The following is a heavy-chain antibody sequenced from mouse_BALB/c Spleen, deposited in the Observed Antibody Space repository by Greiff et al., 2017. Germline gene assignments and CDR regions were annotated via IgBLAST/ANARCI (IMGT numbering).Heavy chain of an antibody. CDR2: ISSGGSYT. D-gene: IGHD4-1*01. J-gene: IGHJ4*01. CDR3: ARSGTRYAMDY. V-gene: IGHV5-9-3*01. CDR1: GFTFSSYA. Sequence: EVKLVESGGGLVKPGGSLTLSCAASGFTFSSYAMSWVRQTPEKRLEWVATISSGGSYTYYPDSVKGRFNISRDNAKNTLYLQMSSLRSEDTAMYYCARSGTRYAMDYWGQGTSVTVSS.